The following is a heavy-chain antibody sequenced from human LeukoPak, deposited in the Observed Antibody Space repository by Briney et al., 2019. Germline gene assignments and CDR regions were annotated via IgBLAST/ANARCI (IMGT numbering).Heavy chain of an antibody. J-gene: IGHJ4*02. Sequence: GGSLGLSCAASGFTFRNHAMNWVRQAPGKGLEWVSIISDSGDSTYYADSVKGRFTISRDNSKNTLYLQMNSLRAEDTAVYYCAKGGYSSSWCLDYWGQGTLVTVSS. D-gene: IGHD6-13*01. CDR2: ISDSGDST. CDR1: GFTFRNHA. CDR3: AKGGYSSSWCLDY. V-gene: IGHV3-23*01.